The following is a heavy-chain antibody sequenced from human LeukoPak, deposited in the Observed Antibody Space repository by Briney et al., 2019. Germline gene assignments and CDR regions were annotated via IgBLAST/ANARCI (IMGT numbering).Heavy chain of an antibody. V-gene: IGHV4-4*02. D-gene: IGHD1/OR15-1a*01. Sequence: SGTLSLTCAVSGASISISKWWSWVRQPPGKGLEWIGEIYHSGSTNYNPSFKSRVTLLVDKSKNLLSLKLNSVTAADTAVYYCARVGEHYYFDFWGQGTLVTVSS. J-gene: IGHJ4*02. CDR2: IYHSGST. CDR3: ARVGEHYYFDF. CDR1: GASISISKW.